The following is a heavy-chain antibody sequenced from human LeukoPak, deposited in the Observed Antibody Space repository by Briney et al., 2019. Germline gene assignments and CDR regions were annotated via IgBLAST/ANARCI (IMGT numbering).Heavy chain of an antibody. Sequence: ASVKVSCKASGYTLSDYYLQWVRQAPGQGLEWMGWITPNTGGTHYAQRFQGRVTMTRDTSISTAYMELGSLTSDDTAVYYCARGGNWHYYYGMDVWGQGTTVTVSS. V-gene: IGHV1-2*02. CDR2: ITPNTGGT. CDR1: GYTLSDYY. CDR3: ARGGNWHYYYGMDV. J-gene: IGHJ6*02. D-gene: IGHD1-1*01.